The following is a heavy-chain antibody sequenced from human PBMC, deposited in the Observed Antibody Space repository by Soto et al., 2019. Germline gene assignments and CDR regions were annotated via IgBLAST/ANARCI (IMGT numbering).Heavy chain of an antibody. CDR2: IYYNGRT. D-gene: IGHD6-13*01. J-gene: IGHJ4*02. Sequence: QVQLQESGPGLVKPSETLSLTCTVSGDSISSKYWSWIRQPPGKGLEWIGYIYYNGRTNYNPSLKSLVTISVDTSRNQFSLKLSSVTAADTAVYYCARLRWATIAEAGSFDYWGQGILVTVSS. CDR3: ARLRWATIAEAGSFDY. CDR1: GDSISSKY. V-gene: IGHV4-59*08.